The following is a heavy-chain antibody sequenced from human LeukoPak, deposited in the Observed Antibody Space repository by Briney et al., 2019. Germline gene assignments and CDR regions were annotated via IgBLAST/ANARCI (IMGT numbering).Heavy chain of an antibody. D-gene: IGHD3-22*01. Sequence: SETLSLTCTVSGDSTSSSSYFWGWIRQPPGKGLEWIGSIYYNWSPYYNPSLTSRVTISLDTSKNQFSLKLSSVTAADTAVYYCAREEDYYDSSGYYYFDYWGQGTLVTVSS. CDR2: IYYNWSP. CDR3: AREEDYYDSSGYYYFDY. J-gene: IGHJ4*02. CDR1: GDSTSSSSYF. V-gene: IGHV4-39*07.